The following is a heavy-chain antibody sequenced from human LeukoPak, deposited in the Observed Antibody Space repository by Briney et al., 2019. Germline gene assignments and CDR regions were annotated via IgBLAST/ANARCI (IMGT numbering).Heavy chain of an antibody. CDR1: GGSISNYY. D-gene: IGHD6-19*01. CDR2: IYYSGST. J-gene: IGHJ3*02. Sequence: TPSETLSLTCTVSGGSISNYYWSWIRQPPGKGLEWIGYIYYSGSTNYNPSLKSRVTISVDTSKNQFSLKLTSVTAADTAVYYCARHPRGWDAFDIWGQGTMVTVSS. CDR3: ARHPRGWDAFDI. V-gene: IGHV4-59*01.